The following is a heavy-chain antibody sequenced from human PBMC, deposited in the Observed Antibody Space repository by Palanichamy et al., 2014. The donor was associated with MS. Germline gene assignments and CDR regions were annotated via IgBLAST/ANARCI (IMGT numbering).Heavy chain of an antibody. V-gene: IGHV1-69*01. J-gene: IGHJ4*02. Sequence: AEYMGGRVTITADESTSTAYMELSSLRSEDTAVYYCARGMGAKGQPVDYWGQGTLVTVSS. D-gene: IGHD1-26*01. CDR3: ARGMGAKGQPVDY.